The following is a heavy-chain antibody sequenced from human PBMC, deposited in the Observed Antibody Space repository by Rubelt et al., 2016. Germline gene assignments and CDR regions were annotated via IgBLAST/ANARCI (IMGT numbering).Heavy chain of an antibody. CDR3: ARGTGIAAALKFDY. D-gene: IGHD6-13*01. CDR2: INHSGST. J-gene: IGHJ4*02. CDR1: GGSFSGYY. V-gene: IGHV4-34*01. Sequence: QVQLQQWGAGLLKPSETLSLTCAVYGGSFSGYYWSWIRQPPGKGLEWIGEINHSGSTNYNPSLKSRVTISVDTSKNQFSLKRGSVTAADTAVYYCARGTGIAAALKFDYWGQGTLVIVSS.